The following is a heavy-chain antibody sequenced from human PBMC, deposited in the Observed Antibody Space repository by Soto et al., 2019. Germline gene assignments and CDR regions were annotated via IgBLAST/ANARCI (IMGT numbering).Heavy chain of an antibody. CDR1: GFSLTTTAEA. J-gene: IGHJ4*02. CDR3: AHRKGGSFDY. D-gene: IGHD1-26*01. Sequence: QITLKESGPTLVKPTQTLTLTCTFSGFSLTTTAEAVGWIRQPPGKALEWLALIYWHDEIHYSPSLKSRLTITKDTSKNQVVLRMTNMDPVDTVTYYCAHRKGGSFDYWGQGTLVSVSS. V-gene: IGHV2-5*01. CDR2: IYWHDEI.